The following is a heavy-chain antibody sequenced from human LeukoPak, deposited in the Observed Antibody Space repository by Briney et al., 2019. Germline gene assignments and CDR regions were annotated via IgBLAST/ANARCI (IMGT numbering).Heavy chain of an antibody. J-gene: IGHJ4*02. CDR3: ARPKVRSGSPHSDYFDY. Sequence: ASVKVSCKASGYTFTSYHMHWVRQAPGQGLEWMGIINPSGGSTSYAQKFQGRVTMTRDTSTSTVYMELSSLRSEDTAVYYCARPKVRSGSPHSDYFDYWGQGTLVTVSS. CDR1: GYTFTSYH. V-gene: IGHV1-46*01. D-gene: IGHD1-26*01. CDR2: INPSGGST.